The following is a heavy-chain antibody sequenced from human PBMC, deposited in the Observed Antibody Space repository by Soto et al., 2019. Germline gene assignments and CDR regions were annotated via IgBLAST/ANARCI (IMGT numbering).Heavy chain of an antibody. CDR3: ARNYRFSDY. D-gene: IGHD3-10*01. Sequence: AGGSLRLSCAASGFTFSSFWRTWVRQAPGKGLEWVANINQDGSQKYYVDSVKGRFTISRDNAKNSLYLQMNSLRAEDTALYYCARNYRFSDYWGQGTLVTVSS. CDR1: GFTFSSFW. CDR2: INQDGSQK. J-gene: IGHJ4*02. V-gene: IGHV3-7*01.